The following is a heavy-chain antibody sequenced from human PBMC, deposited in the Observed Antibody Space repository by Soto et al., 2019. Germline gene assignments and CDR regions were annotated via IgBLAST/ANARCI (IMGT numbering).Heavy chain of an antibody. V-gene: IGHV1-69*01. CDR2: IIPLCGTP. Sequence: QVQLVQSGAEVKKPGSSVKVSCKASGGIFSTYAISWLRQAPGQGLEWMGGIIPLCGTPNYAQRFQGRVTVTADESTSTAYMELSRLRSEDTAVYYCARDREDYGSGNYYNRIDFWGQGTLVTVSS. CDR3: ARDREDYGSGNYYNRIDF. CDR1: GGIFSTYA. J-gene: IGHJ4*02. D-gene: IGHD3-10*01.